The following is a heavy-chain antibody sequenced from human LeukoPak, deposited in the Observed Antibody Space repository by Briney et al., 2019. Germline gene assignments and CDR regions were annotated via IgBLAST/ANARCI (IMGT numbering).Heavy chain of an antibody. Sequence: SETLSLTCTVSGGSISSSSYYWGWIRQPPGKGLEWIGSIYYSGSTYYNPSLKSRVTISVDTSKNQFPLKLSSVTAADTAVYYCARTTYSSSWPNWFDPWGQGTLVTVSS. V-gene: IGHV4-39*06. CDR3: ARTTYSSSWPNWFDP. D-gene: IGHD6-13*01. J-gene: IGHJ5*02. CDR2: IYYSGST. CDR1: GGSISSSSYY.